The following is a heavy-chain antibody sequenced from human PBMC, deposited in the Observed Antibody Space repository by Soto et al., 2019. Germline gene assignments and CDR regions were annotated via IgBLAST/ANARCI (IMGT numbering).Heavy chain of an antibody. CDR1: GGPIRNHY. J-gene: IGHJ6*03. V-gene: IGHV4-59*08. CDR2: IYYSGST. CDR3: ARLYLEFPHQIDYGHELYFYDLDV. Sequence: PLETLSLTNTDAGGPIRNHYWRWIRQPPGKGLEWIGYIYYSGSTNYNPSLKSRVTISVDTSKNQFSLKLSSVTAADTAVYYCARLYLEFPHQIDYGHELYFYDLDVRGKGTSVTVSS. D-gene: IGHD4-17*01.